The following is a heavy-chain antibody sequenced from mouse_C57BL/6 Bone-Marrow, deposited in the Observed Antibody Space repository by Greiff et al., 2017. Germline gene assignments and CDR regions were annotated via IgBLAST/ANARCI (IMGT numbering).Heavy chain of an antibody. Sequence: EVKLMESGGDLVKPGGSLKLSCAASGFTFSSYGMSWVRQTPDKRLEWVATISSGGSYTYYPDSVKGRFTITRDNAKNTLYLQMSSMKSEDTAMYYCARRSFYGVFAYWGQGTLVTVSA. V-gene: IGHV5-6*02. J-gene: IGHJ3*01. CDR1: GFTFSSYG. D-gene: IGHD1-1*01. CDR3: ARRSFYGVFAY. CDR2: ISSGGSYT.